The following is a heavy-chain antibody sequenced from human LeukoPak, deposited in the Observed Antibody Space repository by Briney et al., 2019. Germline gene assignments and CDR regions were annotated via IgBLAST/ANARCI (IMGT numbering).Heavy chain of an antibody. CDR2: IIPIFCTA. J-gene: IGHJ6*03. CDR3: ARASDLITFGGASRLSYYYYMDV. CDR1: GGTFSSYA. Sequence: GASVKVSCKASGGTFSSYAISWVRQAPGQGLEWMGGIIPIFCTANYAQKFQGRVTITADESTSTAYMELSSLRSEDTAVYYCARASDLITFGGASRLSYYYYMDVWGKGTTVTISS. V-gene: IGHV1-69*13. D-gene: IGHD3-16*01.